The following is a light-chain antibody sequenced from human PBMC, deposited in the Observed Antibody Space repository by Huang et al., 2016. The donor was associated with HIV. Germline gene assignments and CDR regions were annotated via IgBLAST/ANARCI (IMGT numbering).Light chain of an antibody. Sequence: DIVMTQSPDSLAVSLGERATVNCKSSQDMLYSSKNKNYLAWYQQKPGQPPKLLIYGASTRDSGVPDRFSGSGSGTDFTLTIGSLQAEDVAVYYCQQYFETPLTFGGGTKVEIK. J-gene: IGKJ4*01. CDR2: GAS. CDR1: QDMLYSSKNKNY. V-gene: IGKV4-1*01. CDR3: QQYFETPLT.